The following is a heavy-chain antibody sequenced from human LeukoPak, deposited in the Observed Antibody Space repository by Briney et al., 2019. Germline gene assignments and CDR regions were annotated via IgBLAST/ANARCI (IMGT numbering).Heavy chain of an antibody. Sequence: ASVKVSCKASGYTFTGYYMLWVRQAPGQGLEWMGWINPNSGGTSYAQKFQGRVTMTRDTSISTAYMELSRLRSDDTAVYYCAMSSIAARPYYFDYWGQGTLVTVSS. V-gene: IGHV1-2*02. CDR1: GYTFTGYY. D-gene: IGHD6-6*01. CDR2: INPNSGGT. CDR3: AMSSIAARPYYFDY. J-gene: IGHJ4*02.